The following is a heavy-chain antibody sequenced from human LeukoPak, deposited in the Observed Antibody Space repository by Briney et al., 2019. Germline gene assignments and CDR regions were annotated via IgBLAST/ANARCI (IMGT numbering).Heavy chain of an antibody. V-gene: IGHV3-11*06. CDR3: ARHLYGSGSYPVGC. D-gene: IGHD3-10*01. CDR1: GFTFSDYY. Sequence: GGSLGLSCAASGFTFSDYYMSWIRQAPGKGLEWVSYISSSSSYTNYADSVKGRFTISRDNAKNSLYLQMNSLRAEDTAVYYCARHLYGSGSYPVGCWGQGTLVTVSS. CDR2: ISSSSSYT. J-gene: IGHJ4*02.